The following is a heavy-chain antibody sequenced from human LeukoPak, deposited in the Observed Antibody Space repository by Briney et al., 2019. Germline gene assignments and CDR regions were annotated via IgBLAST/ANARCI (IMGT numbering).Heavy chain of an antibody. Sequence: SETLSLICAVSGGSISSSNWWSWVRQPPGKGLEWIGEIYHSGSTNYNPSLKSRVTISVDKSKNQFSLKLSSVTAADTAVYYCARDPRSGYYTGYYYYYGMDVWGQGTTVTVSS. CDR2: IYHSGST. CDR3: ARDPRSGYYTGYYYYYGMDV. V-gene: IGHV4-4*02. J-gene: IGHJ6*02. CDR1: GGSISSSNW. D-gene: IGHD3-3*01.